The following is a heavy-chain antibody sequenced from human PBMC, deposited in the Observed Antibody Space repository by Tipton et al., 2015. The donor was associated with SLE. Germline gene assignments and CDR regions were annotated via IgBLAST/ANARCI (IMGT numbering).Heavy chain of an antibody. V-gene: IGHV4-61*01. CDR1: GGSISSSSYY. CDR3: ARDQDGSGSYAT. CDR2: IYYSGST. Sequence: TLSLTCTVSGGSISSSSYYWGWIRQPPGKGLEWIGYIYYSGSTNYNPSLKSRVTISVDTSKNQFSLKLSSVTAADTAVYYCARDQDGSGSYATWGQGTLVTVSS. J-gene: IGHJ4*02. D-gene: IGHD3-10*01.